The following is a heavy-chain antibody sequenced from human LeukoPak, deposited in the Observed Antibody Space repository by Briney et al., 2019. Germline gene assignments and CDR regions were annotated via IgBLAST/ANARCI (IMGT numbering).Heavy chain of an antibody. CDR3: ARKKLVARGYFDF. CDR2: INHSGTP. J-gene: IGHJ4*02. D-gene: IGHD6-13*01. V-gene: IGHV4-39*01. Sequence: PSETLSLTCTVSGDSISNSGYYWDWIRQSPGKGLEWIGSINHSGTPYYEPSLKSRVTISVDESKNPFSLKLSSVTAADTTLYYCARKKLVARGYFDFWGRGIPVTVSS. CDR1: GDSISNSGYY.